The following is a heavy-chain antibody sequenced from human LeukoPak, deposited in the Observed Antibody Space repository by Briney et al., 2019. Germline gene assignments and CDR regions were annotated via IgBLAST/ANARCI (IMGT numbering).Heavy chain of an antibody. CDR2: IYSGGRT. Sequence: PGGCLRLSCAASGFTVSDKDMSWVRQAPGKGLEWVLVIYSGGRTNYADSVKGRLTISRDNSKNTLYLQMNSLRAEDTAVYYCARFVKWAFDIWGQGTMVTVSS. CDR1: GFTVSDKD. V-gene: IGHV3-53*01. D-gene: IGHD2-8*01. J-gene: IGHJ3*02. CDR3: ARFVKWAFDI.